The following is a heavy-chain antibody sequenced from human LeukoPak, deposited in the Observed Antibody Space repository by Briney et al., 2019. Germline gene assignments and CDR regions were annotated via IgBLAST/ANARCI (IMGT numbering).Heavy chain of an antibody. V-gene: IGHV4-4*07. J-gene: IGHJ4*02. D-gene: IGHD4-17*01. Sequence: SETLSLTCTVSNGSISIYYWSWVRQPAGKGLEWIGRISASGSTNYNPSLKSRVTMPLDKSKNQFPLELNSATAADTAVYYCAREITVTRPFDYWGPGTLVTVSS. CDR1: NGSISIYY. CDR3: AREITVTRPFDY. CDR2: ISASGST.